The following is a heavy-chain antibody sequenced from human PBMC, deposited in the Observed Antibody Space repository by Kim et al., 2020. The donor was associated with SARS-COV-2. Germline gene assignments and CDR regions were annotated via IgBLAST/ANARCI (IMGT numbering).Heavy chain of an antibody. Sequence: GGSLRLSCAASGFTFSSYAMSWVRQAPGKGLEWVSAISGSGGSTYYADSVKGRFTISRDNSKNTLYLQMNSLRAEDTAVYYCAKDSVYDIALYYYYYYGMDVWGQGTTVTVSS. CDR1: GFTFSSYA. V-gene: IGHV3-23*01. CDR2: ISGSGGST. D-gene: IGHD3-9*01. CDR3: AKDSVYDIALYYYYYYGMDV. J-gene: IGHJ6*02.